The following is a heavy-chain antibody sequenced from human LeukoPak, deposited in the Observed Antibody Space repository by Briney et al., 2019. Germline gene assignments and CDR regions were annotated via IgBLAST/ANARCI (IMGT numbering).Heavy chain of an antibody. CDR2: IYTSGST. Sequence: PSETLSLTCTVSGGSISSYYWSWIRQPAGKGLEWIGRIYTSGSTNYNPSLKSRVTMSVDTSKNQFSLKLSSVTAADTAVYYCARDGHCSSTSCSVDYWGRGTLVTVSS. CDR3: ARDGHCSSTSCSVDY. D-gene: IGHD2-2*01. J-gene: IGHJ4*02. CDR1: GGSISSYY. V-gene: IGHV4-4*07.